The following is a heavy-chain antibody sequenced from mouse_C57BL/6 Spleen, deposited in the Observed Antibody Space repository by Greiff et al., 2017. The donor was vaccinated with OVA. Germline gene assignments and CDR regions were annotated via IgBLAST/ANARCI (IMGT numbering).Heavy chain of an antibody. D-gene: IGHD2-2*01. CDR2: IYPGGGTT. Sequence: QVQLQQSGAELVRPGPSVKMSCKASGYTFTNYWIGWAKQRPGHGLAWIGDIYPGGGTTNYNEKFKGKATLTADTSSSTAYRQLCSLTSKDSAVYYCARSTMVTTARLYYYDYWGQGTTLTVSS. V-gene: IGHV1-63*01. J-gene: IGHJ2*01. CDR3: ARSTMVTTARLYYYDY. CDR1: GYTFTNYW.